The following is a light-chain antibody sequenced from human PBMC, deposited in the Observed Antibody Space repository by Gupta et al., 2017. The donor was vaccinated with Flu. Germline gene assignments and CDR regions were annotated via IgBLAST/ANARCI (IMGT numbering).Light chain of an antibody. V-gene: IGKV4-1*01. CDR3: QQYYRSPRT. Sequence: DVVMVQSPTSLAVSLAEGATNNCKSSQSVLHSFNNKHYLAWYQQGAGQPHKLLIYWASTRPSGVPERCSGSGAGTDFAITISNLQAEDVVVYYCQQYYRSPRTFGQGTKVEI. J-gene: IGKJ1*01. CDR2: WAS. CDR1: QSVLHSFNNKHY.